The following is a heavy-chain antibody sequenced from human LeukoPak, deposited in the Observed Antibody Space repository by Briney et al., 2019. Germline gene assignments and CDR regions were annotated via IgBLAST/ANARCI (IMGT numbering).Heavy chain of an antibody. J-gene: IGHJ5*02. D-gene: IGHD3-10*01. V-gene: IGHV3-69-1*01. CDR3: ARAPGEYYGSCRTYWFDP. Sequence: GGSLRLSCAASGFTFSDYYMNWVRQAPGKGLEWVSSISSSSTIYYADSVKGRFTISRDNAKNSLYLQMNSLRAEDTAVYYCARAPGEYYGSCRTYWFDPWGQGTLVTVSS. CDR2: ISSSSTI. CDR1: GFTFSDYY.